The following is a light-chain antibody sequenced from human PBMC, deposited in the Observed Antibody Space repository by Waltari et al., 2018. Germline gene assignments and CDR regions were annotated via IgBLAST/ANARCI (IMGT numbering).Light chain of an antibody. V-gene: IGKV1-39*01. Sequence: DIQVTQSPSSLSASVGARVSITCRASQTINYYLNWYQQKPGKAPKPLIYAASRLQSGVPSRFSGSGSGTDFTLVISNLQAEDFATYYCQQSYSIPFTFGPGTKVDIK. J-gene: IGKJ3*01. CDR3: QQSYSIPFT. CDR1: QTINYY. CDR2: AAS.